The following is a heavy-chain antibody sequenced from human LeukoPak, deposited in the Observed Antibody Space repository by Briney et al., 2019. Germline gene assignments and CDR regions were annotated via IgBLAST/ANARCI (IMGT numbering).Heavy chain of an antibody. V-gene: IGHV2-70*11. Sequence: SGPTLVNPPQTLTLTCTFSGFSLSTRGMCVSWIRQPPGKALEWLARIDWDDDKYYSTSLKTRLTISKDTSKNQVVLTMSNMDPVDTATYYCARIYVDTAMGNNWFDPWGQGTLVTVSS. CDR2: IDWDDDK. J-gene: IGHJ5*02. CDR1: GFSLSTRGMC. D-gene: IGHD5-18*01. CDR3: ARIYVDTAMGNNWFDP.